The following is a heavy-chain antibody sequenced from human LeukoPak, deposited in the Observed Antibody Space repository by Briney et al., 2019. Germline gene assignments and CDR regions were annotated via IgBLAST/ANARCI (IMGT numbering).Heavy chain of an antibody. CDR1: GGSISSSTYY. CDR3: AMSLTALTIYNWFDP. D-gene: IGHD4-17*01. Sequence: SETLSLTCTVSGGSISSSTYYWGWLRQPPGKGLEGFGHIYYSESTYYNPSLKSRVTISVDTSKNQFSLKLSSVTAADTAVYYCAMSLTALTIYNWFDPWGQGTLVTVSS. J-gene: IGHJ5*02. CDR2: IYYSEST. V-gene: IGHV4-39*07.